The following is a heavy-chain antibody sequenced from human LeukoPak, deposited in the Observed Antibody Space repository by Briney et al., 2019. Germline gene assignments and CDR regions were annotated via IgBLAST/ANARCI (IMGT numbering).Heavy chain of an antibody. CDR2: INQGGGDK. CDR3: ARDRDGKDY. CDR1: GFTFSSYW. D-gene: IGHD4-17*01. V-gene: IGHV3-7*01. Sequence: GGSLRLSCAASGFTFSSYWMSWVRQAPGQGLEWVANINQGGGDKRYADSVKGRFTISRDNTKNSLYLQMTSLRPDDTAVYYCARDRDGKDYWGQGTLVTVSS. J-gene: IGHJ4*02.